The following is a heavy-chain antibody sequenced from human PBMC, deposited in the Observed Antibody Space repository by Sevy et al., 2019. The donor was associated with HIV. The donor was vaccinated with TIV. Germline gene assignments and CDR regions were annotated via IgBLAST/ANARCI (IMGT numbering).Heavy chain of an antibody. CDR2: ISYDGSNK. CDR1: GFTFSSYA. V-gene: IGHV3-30-3*01. J-gene: IGHJ4*02. CDR3: ARAWGSWNFLDY. Sequence: GGSLRLSCAASGFTFSSYAMHWVRQAPGKGLEWGAVISYDGSNKYYADSVKGRFTISRDKSKNMLYLQMNSLRAEDTAVYYCARAWGSWNFLDYWGQGTLVTVSS. D-gene: IGHD1-7*01.